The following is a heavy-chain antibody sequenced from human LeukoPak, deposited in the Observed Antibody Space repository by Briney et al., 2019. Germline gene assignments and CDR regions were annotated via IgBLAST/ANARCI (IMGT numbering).Heavy chain of an antibody. CDR3: ARGIVVVVAATSNWFDP. D-gene: IGHD2-15*01. J-gene: IGHJ5*02. CDR1: GFTFSSYA. CDR2: ISYDGSNK. V-gene: IGHV3-30*04. Sequence: GGSLRLSCAASGFTFSSYAMHWVRQAPGKGLEWVAVISYDGSNKYYADSVKGRFTISRDNSKNTLYLQMNSLRPEDTAIYYCARGIVVVVAATSNWFDPWGQGALVTVSS.